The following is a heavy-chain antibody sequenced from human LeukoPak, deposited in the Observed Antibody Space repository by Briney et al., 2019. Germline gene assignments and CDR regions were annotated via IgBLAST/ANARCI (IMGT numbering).Heavy chain of an antibody. J-gene: IGHJ5*02. V-gene: IGHV4-59*01. D-gene: IGHD6-19*01. CDR1: GGSISSYY. CDR3: ARGRIAVAGTGGHNWFDP. CDR2: IYYSGST. Sequence: SETLSLTCTVSGGSISSYYWSWLRQPPGKGLEWIGYIYYSGSTNYNPSLKSRVTISVDTSKNQFSLKLSSVTAADTAVYYCARGRIAVAGTGGHNWFDPWGQGTLVTVSS.